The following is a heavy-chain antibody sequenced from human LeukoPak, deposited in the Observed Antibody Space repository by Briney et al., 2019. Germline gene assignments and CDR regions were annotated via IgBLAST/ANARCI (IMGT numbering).Heavy chain of an antibody. Sequence: ASVKVSCKASGYTFTDYYIHWLRQAPGEGLEWMGWINPNNGGTDYAQKFEGRVTMTRDTSISTAYMDVSSLRSDDTAIYYCAKEDKSGYYSFDYWGQGALVTVSS. V-gene: IGHV1-2*02. D-gene: IGHD3-3*01. CDR1: GYTFTDYY. J-gene: IGHJ4*02. CDR2: INPNNGGT. CDR3: AKEDKSGYYSFDY.